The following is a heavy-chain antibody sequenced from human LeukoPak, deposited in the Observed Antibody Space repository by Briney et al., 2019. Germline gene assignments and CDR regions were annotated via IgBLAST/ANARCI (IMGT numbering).Heavy chain of an antibody. J-gene: IGHJ4*02. V-gene: IGHV4-59*01. CDR1: GGSIGSYY. D-gene: IGHD5-24*01. CDR2: IYYSGST. CDR3: AREGDGYAN. Sequence: PSETLSLTCTVSGGSIGSYYWSWIRQPPGKGLEWIGYIYYSGSTNYNPSLKSRVTISVDTSKNQFSLKLSSVTAADTAVYYCAREGDGYANWGQGTLVTVSS.